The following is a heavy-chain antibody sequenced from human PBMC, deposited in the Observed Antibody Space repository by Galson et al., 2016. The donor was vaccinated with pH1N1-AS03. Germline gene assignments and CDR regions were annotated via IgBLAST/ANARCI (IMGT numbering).Heavy chain of an antibody. CDR3: ARNGVLTGYQATGRERVDY. J-gene: IGHJ4*02. D-gene: IGHD3-9*01. Sequence: SETLSLTCTVSGDSVSGGTYYWNWIRQPPGKGLEWIGYIYYTGITNYNPSLERRLTISIDRSKNQISLTLGCVTAAETAMYYCARNGVLTGYQATGRERVDYWGQGTLVIVSS. CDR1: GDSVSGGTYY. CDR2: IYYTGIT. V-gene: IGHV4-61*01.